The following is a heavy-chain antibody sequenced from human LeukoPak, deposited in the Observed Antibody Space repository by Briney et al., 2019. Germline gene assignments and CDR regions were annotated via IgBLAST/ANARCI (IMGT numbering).Heavy chain of an antibody. CDR3: ARARDYYGSGTYVYDY. V-gene: IGHV4-4*02. Sequence: PSGTLSLTCVVSGGSITSTLWWSWVRQPPGKGLEWIGEIYQSGSTNYNPSLKSRVTISLGKSKNQFSLKLSSVTAADTAVYYCARARDYYGSGTYVYDYWGQGTLVTVSS. J-gene: IGHJ4*02. D-gene: IGHD3-10*01. CDR1: GGSITSTLW. CDR2: IYQSGST.